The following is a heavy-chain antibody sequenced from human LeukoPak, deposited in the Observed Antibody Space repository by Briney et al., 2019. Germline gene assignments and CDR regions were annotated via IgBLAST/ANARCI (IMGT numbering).Heavy chain of an antibody. D-gene: IGHD3-3*01. CDR2: ISYDGSNK. V-gene: IGHV3-30-3*01. J-gene: IGHJ4*02. Sequence: GGSLRLSCAASGFTFSSYAMHWVRQAPGKGLEWVAVISYDGSNKYYADSVKGRFTISRDNAKNSLYLQMNSLRAEDTAVYYCAREYYDFWSGYYTGRAFDYWGQGTLVTVSS. CDR1: GFTFSSYA. CDR3: AREYYDFWSGYYTGRAFDY.